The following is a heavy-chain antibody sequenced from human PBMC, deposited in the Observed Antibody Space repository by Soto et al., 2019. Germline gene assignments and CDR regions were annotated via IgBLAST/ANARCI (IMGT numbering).Heavy chain of an antibody. CDR2: INHSGST. V-gene: IGHV4-34*01. J-gene: IGHJ6*02. CDR3: ASLKGRSSSSWYGMSYYGMDV. CDR1: GGSFSGYY. D-gene: IGHD6-13*01. Sequence: SETLSLTCAVYGGSFSGYYWSWIRQPPGKGLEWIGEINHSGSTNYNPSLKSRVTISVDTSKNQFSLKLSSVTAADTAVYYCASLKGRSSSSWYGMSYYGMDVWGQGTTVTVSS.